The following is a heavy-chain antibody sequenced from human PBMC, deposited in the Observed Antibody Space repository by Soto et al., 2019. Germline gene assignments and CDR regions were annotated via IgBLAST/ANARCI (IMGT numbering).Heavy chain of an antibody. V-gene: IGHV3-21*01. CDR2: ISSRSDFI. J-gene: IGHJ5*02. CDR3: ARDWHRDIT. D-gene: IGHD3-10*01. Sequence: PGGSLRLSCAASGFTFSSYSMNWVRQAPGQGLEWVSSISSRSDFIYYAGSVKGRFTISRDNAKNSLYLQMNSLRAEDTAVYYCARDWHRDITWCQGTLVTVSS. CDR1: GFTFSSYS.